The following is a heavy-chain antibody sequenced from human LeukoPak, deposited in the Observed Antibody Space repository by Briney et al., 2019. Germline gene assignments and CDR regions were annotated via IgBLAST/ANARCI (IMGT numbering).Heavy chain of an antibody. Sequence: PSETLSLTCAVYGGSFGGYYWSWIRQPPGKGLEWIGEINHSGSTNYNPSLKSRVTISVDTSKNQFSLKLSSVTAADTAVYYCARLGYCSSTSCPPWEGYYYYYMDVWGKGTTVTISS. D-gene: IGHD2-2*01. CDR3: ARLGYCSSTSCPPWEGYYYYYMDV. V-gene: IGHV4-34*01. J-gene: IGHJ6*03. CDR2: INHSGST. CDR1: GGSFGGYY.